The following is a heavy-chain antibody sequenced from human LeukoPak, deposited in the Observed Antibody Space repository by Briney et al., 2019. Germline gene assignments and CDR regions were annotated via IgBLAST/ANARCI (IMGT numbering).Heavy chain of an antibody. Sequence: KDGESLKISCKASGYSFTSYWIAWVRQMPGKGLEWMGIMYPGDSDTRYCPSFQGQVTISADKSITTAYLQWSSLKASDTAMYYCARHLSVGATVWQFDYWGQGTLVTVSS. J-gene: IGHJ4*02. CDR1: GYSFTSYW. CDR3: ARHLSVGATVWQFDY. D-gene: IGHD1-26*01. V-gene: IGHV5-51*01. CDR2: MYPGDSDT.